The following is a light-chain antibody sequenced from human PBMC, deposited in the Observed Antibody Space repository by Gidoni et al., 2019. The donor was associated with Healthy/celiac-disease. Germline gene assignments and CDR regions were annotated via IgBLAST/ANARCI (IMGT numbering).Light chain of an antibody. CDR2: GAS. V-gene: IGKV3-20*01. CDR1: QSVSRSY. Sequence: EIVLTQSTGTLSLSPGERATLTCRASQSVSRSYLAWYQQKPGQAPRLLIYGASSRATGIPDRVSGSGSGTDFTLTISRLEPEDFAVYYCQQYGSSPETFGQGTKVEIK. J-gene: IGKJ1*01. CDR3: QQYGSSPET.